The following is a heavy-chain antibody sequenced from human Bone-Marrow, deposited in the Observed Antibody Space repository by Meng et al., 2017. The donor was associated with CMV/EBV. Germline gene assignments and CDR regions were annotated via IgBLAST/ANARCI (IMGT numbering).Heavy chain of an antibody. CDR2: IKHDGSEK. J-gene: IGHJ6*02. V-gene: IGHV3-7*01. Sequence: GGSLRLSCAGSGFTFSSYWMSWVRQAPGKGLEWVANIKHDGSEKYYVDSVTGRFSISRDNSKNTLYLQMNSRRAEDTAVYYCARDNSVVSSVWDGMDVWGQGTTVTVSS. CDR3: ARDNSVVSSVWDGMDV. CDR1: GFTFSSYW. D-gene: IGHD4-23*01.